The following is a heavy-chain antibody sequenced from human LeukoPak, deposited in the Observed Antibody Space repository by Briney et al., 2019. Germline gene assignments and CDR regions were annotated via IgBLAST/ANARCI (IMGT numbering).Heavy chain of an antibody. D-gene: IGHD6-19*01. V-gene: IGHV3-30*02. CDR2: IRYDGSNK. CDR1: GFTFSSYG. J-gene: IGHJ4*02. CDR3: AKDLEYSSGWYRYYFDY. Sequence: GGSLRLSCAASGFTFSSYGMHWSRQAPAKGLEWVAFIRYDGSNKYYADSVKGRFTISRDNSKNTLYLQMNSLRAEDTAVYYCAKDLEYSSGWYRYYFDYWGQGTLVTVSS.